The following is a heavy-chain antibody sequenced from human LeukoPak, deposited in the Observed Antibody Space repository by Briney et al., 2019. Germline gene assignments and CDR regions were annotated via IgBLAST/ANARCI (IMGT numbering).Heavy chain of an antibody. J-gene: IGHJ5*02. CDR1: GFTFSSYS. CDR3: ARDRWYYYDSSGPLPPNWFDP. V-gene: IGHV3-48*01. CDR2: ISSSSSTK. D-gene: IGHD3-22*01. Sequence: GGSLRLSCAGSGFTFSSYSMNWVRQAPGKGLEWVSYISSSSSTKYYADSVKGRFTISRDNAKNSLYPQMNSLRAEDTAVYYCARDRWYYYDSSGPLPPNWFDPWGQGTLVTVSS.